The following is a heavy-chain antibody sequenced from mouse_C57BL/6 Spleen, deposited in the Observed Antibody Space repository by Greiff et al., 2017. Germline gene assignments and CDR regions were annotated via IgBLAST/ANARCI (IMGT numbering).Heavy chain of an antibody. V-gene: IGHV2-9-1*01. J-gene: IGHJ4*01. CDR1: GFSLTSYA. CDR2: IWTGGGT. D-gene: IGHD1-1*01. CDR3: ARTGVTTVVSPYYAMDY. Sequence: VQRVESGPGLVAPSQSLSITCTVSGFSLTSYAISWVRQPPGKGLEWLGVIWTGGGTNYNSALKSRLSISKDNSKSQVFLKMNSLQTDDTARYYCARTGVTTVVSPYYAMDYWGQGTSVTVSS.